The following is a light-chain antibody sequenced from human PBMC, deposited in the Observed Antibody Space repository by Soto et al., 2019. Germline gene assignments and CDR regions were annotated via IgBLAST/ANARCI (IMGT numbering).Light chain of an antibody. J-gene: IGKJ1*01. Sequence: EIVMTQSPATLSVSPGERATLSCRASQNVGNNLVWYQQKPGQAPRLLIYGASTRAAGIPDRFSDSGSGTEFTLTISGLQSDDFAVYYCQQFNNWPPWTFGQGTKVDIK. CDR1: QNVGNN. V-gene: IGKV3-15*01. CDR2: GAS. CDR3: QQFNNWPPWT.